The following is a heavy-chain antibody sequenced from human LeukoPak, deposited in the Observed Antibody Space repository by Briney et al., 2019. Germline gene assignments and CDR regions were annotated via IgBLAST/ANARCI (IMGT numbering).Heavy chain of an antibody. Sequence: GGSLRLSCAASGFTVSSNYMSWVRQAPGKGLEWVSVIYSGGSTYYADSVKGRFTISRDNSKNTMYLQMNGLRAEETAVYYCARDLVGRWLGSNWYFDLWGRGTLVTVSS. J-gene: IGHJ2*01. CDR1: GFTVSSNY. CDR2: IYSGGST. CDR3: ARDLVGRWLGSNWYFDL. D-gene: IGHD6-19*01. V-gene: IGHV3-53*05.